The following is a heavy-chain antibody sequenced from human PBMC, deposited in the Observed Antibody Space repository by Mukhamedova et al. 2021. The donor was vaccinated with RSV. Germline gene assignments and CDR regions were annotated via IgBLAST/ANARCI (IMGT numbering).Heavy chain of an antibody. J-gene: IGHJ4*02. V-gene: IGHV5-51*01. CDR2: IYPRDSDT. Sequence: EYMGIIYPRDSDTRYSPSFQGQVTISADKSTNTAYLQWRSLKASDAGIYFCARHKYYGLEGYSHPFDYWGQGALVTVSS. D-gene: IGHD3-10*01. CDR3: ARHKYYGLEGYSHPFDY.